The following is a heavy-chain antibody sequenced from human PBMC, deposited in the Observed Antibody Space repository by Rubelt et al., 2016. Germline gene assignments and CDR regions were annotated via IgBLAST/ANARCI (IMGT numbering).Heavy chain of an antibody. Sequence: YGMHWVRQAPGKGLEWVAVIWYDGSNKYYADSVKGRFTISRDNSKNTLYLQMNSLRADDTALYFCARGGYCTTTSCYDDAFDVWGLGTVVTVSS. D-gene: IGHD2-2*01. V-gene: IGHV3-33*01. J-gene: IGHJ3*01. CDR3: ARGGYCTTTSCYDDAFDV. CDR1: YG. CDR2: IWYDGSNK.